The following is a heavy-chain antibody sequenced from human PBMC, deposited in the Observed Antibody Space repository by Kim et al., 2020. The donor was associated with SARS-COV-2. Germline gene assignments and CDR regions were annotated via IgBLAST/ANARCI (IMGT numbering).Heavy chain of an antibody. V-gene: IGHV1-18*01. Sequence: ASVKVSCKTSGYTFTTYGLSWVRQAPGQGLEWMGWISTDSGYTKYAQKFQDRVTLTKDTSTSTAYMELRSLISDDTAVYFCARDRDYRFDLWGQGTL. CDR1: GYTFTTYG. J-gene: IGHJ4*02. D-gene: IGHD3-16*02. CDR3: ARDRDYRFDL. CDR2: ISTDSGYT.